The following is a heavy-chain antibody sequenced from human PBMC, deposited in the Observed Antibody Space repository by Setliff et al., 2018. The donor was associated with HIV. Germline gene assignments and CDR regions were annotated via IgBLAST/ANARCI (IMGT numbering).Heavy chain of an antibody. CDR1: GGSISGYY. Sequence: SETLSLTCTVSGGSISGYYWSWIRQPPGKGLEWIGYIYNSADTNYNPSLKSRATISLDTSKNQFSLRLSSVTAADTAISYCARHPREGPQLSYKFDSWGQGTLVTVSS. J-gene: IGHJ4*02. CDR3: ARHPREGPQLSYKFDS. D-gene: IGHD1-26*01. CDR2: IYNSADT. V-gene: IGHV4-59*08.